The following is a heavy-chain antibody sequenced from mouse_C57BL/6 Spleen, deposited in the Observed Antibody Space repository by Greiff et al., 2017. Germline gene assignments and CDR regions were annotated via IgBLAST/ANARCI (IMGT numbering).Heavy chain of an antibody. J-gene: IGHJ4*01. CDR3: ARVLTTAYAMDY. Sequence: QVQLQQSGPELVKPGASVKISCKASGYAFSSSWMNWVKQRPGKGLEWIGRIYPGDGDTNYNGKFKGKATLTADKSSSTAYLQLSSLTSEDSAVYFCARVLTTAYAMDYWGQGTSVTVSS. V-gene: IGHV1-82*01. CDR2: IYPGDGDT. D-gene: IGHD1-2*01. CDR1: GYAFSSSW.